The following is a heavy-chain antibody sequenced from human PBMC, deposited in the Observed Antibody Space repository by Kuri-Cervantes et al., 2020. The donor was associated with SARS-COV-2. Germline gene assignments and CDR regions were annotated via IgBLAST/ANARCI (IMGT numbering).Heavy chain of an antibody. Sequence: SVKVSCKDSGYIYTSYVMHWVRQPPGQRLEWMGWINAGNGNTKYSQKLQGRVTITRNTYASTAYMELSSLRSEDTAVYYCARDHPYSNYDYYYYGMDVWGQGTTVTVSS. CDR2: INAGNGNT. CDR3: ARDHPYSNYDYYYYGMDV. D-gene: IGHD4-11*01. CDR1: GYIYTSYV. J-gene: IGHJ6*02. V-gene: IGHV1-3*01.